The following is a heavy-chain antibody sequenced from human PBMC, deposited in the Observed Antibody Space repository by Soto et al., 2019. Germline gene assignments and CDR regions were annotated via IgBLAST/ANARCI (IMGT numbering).Heavy chain of an antibody. CDR2: INPNSGGT. J-gene: IGHJ5*02. CDR1: GYAFIGYY. D-gene: IGHD2-2*01. V-gene: IGHV1-2*02. CDR3: ARAFCSTITCYGWFDP. Sequence: LVQSGAEVKKPGASVKVSCTASGYAFIGYYIHWVRQAPGQGLEWMGWINPNSGGTNYAQKFQGRVTMTRDTSISTVSMDLSSLRSDDTAVYYCARAFCSTITCYGWFDPWGQGTLVTVSS.